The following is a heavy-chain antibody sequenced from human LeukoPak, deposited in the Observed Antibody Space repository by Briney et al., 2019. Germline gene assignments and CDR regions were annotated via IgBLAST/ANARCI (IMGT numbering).Heavy chain of an antibody. CDR3: AGAPYDSSGYYYY. J-gene: IGHJ4*02. D-gene: IGHD3-22*01. CDR2: ISSSSYI. Sequence: GGSLRLSCAASGFTFSSYSMNWVRQAPGKGLEWVSSISSSSYIYYADSVKGRFTISRDNAKNSLYLQMNSLRAVDTAVYYCAGAPYDSSGYYYYWGQGTLVTVSS. V-gene: IGHV3-21*01. CDR1: GFTFSSYS.